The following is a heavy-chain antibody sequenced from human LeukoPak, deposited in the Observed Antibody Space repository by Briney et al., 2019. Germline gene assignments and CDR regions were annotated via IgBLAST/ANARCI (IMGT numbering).Heavy chain of an antibody. D-gene: IGHD3-10*01. CDR3: ARADYYGSGSYLGRNWFDP. V-gene: IGHV4-59*01. CDR1: GGSISSYF. J-gene: IGHJ5*02. CDR2: IYYSGST. Sequence: PSETLSLTCTVSGGSISSYFWSWIRQPPGKGLEWIGYIYYSGSTNYNPSLKSRVTMSVDTSKTQFSLKLSSVTAADTAVYYCARADYYGSGSYLGRNWFDPWGQGTLVTVSS.